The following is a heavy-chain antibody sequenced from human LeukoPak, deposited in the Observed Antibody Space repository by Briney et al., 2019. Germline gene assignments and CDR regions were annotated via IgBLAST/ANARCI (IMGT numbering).Heavy chain of an antibody. CDR3: AREFEVLREGIAAGGRFDY. J-gene: IGHJ4*02. V-gene: IGHV1-2*02. CDR2: INPNSGGT. CDR1: GYTFTGYY. Sequence: GASVKVSCKASGYTFTGYYMHWVRQAPGQGLEWMGWINPNSGGTNYAQKFQHRVTMTRDSSLSTAYMELSRLRSDDTAVYYCAREFEVLREGIAAGGRFDYWGQGTLVTVSS. D-gene: IGHD6-13*01.